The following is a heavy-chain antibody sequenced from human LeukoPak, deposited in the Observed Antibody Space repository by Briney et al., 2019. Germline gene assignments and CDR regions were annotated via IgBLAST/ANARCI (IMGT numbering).Heavy chain of an antibody. J-gene: IGHJ4*02. CDR2: VNYSGST. CDR1: GGSINNFY. CDR3: ARGTAPDTH. Sequence: SETLSLTCTVSGGSINNFYWNWVRQPPGKGLEWIGYVNYSGSTNYNPSLKSRVTISVDTSKNQFSLKLRSVTAADTAVYYCARGTAPDTHWGQGALVTVSS. D-gene: IGHD6-13*01. V-gene: IGHV4-59*08.